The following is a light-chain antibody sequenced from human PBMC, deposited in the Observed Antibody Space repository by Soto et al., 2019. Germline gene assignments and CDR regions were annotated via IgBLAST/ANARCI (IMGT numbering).Light chain of an antibody. CDR3: AAWDDSVNGVV. V-gene: IGLV1-44*01. CDR1: RSNIGTSN. Sequence: QSALTQPPSASGTPGQRVTISCSGSRSNIGTSNVNWYQQLPGTAPKLIIYRNNQRPSGVPDRFSASKSGTSASLAIAGLQSEDEADYHCAAWDDSVNGVVFGGGTKVTVL. CDR2: RNN. J-gene: IGLJ2*01.